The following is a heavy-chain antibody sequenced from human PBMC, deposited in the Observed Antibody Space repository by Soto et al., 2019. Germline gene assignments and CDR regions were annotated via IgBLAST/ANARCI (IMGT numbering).Heavy chain of an antibody. CDR1: GGSFSSNGHY. J-gene: IGHJ4*02. D-gene: IGHD5-18*01. V-gene: IGHV4-31*02. CDR2: INYIGST. Sequence: QVQLQESGPGLVKPSQTLSLTCTVSGGSFSSNGHYWSWIRQHPGKGLEWIGYINYIGSTYYNPSLKRRVVISADTSKNPLSLKVSSVTAADTAVYYCARVTRSYGRFILFDSCGQGILVTVSS. CDR3: ARVTRSYGRFILFDS.